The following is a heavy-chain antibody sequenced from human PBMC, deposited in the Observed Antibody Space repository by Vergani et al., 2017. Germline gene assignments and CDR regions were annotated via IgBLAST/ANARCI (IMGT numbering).Heavy chain of an antibody. D-gene: IGHD4-17*01. CDR3: ATPQTVTTGGMEV. CDR2: VDPEDGET. J-gene: IGHJ6*02. V-gene: IGHV1-69-2*01. CDR1: GYTLTDHY. Sequence: EVQLGQSGAEVKKPGATMKISCKVSGYTLTDHYMHWVKQAPGKGLEWMGLVDPEDGETIYAEKFKGRVTIAADTSTDTAHLELSSLRSEETAVYYCATPQTVTTGGMEVWGQGTTVIVSS.